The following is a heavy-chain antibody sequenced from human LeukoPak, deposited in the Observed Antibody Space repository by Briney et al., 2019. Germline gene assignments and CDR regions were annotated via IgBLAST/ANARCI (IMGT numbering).Heavy chain of an antibody. CDR1: GYTFTGYY. D-gene: IGHD3-9*01. CDR3: ARVGGYLDWNGWFDP. Sequence: ASVKVSCKASGYTFTGYYMHWVRQAPGQGLEWMGWINPNSGGTNYAQKFQGRVTMTRDTSISTAYMELSRLRSDDTAVYYCARVGGYLDWNGWFDPWGQGTLVTVSS. V-gene: IGHV1-2*02. J-gene: IGHJ5*02. CDR2: INPNSGGT.